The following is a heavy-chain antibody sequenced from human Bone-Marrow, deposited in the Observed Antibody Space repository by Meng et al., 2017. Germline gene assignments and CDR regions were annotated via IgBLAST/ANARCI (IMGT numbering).Heavy chain of an antibody. J-gene: IGHJ5*02. CDR2: IYQSGST. Sequence: SETLSLTCAVSGYSITGSYNWGWIRQSPGKGLEWIGSIYQSGSTYYHPSLKSRVTMSADTSKNQFSLKLTSVTAADTAVYYCARDLSGSYYLSWFDPWGQGTLVTVSS. V-gene: IGHV4-38-2*02. CDR3: ARDLSGSYYLSWFDP. CDR1: GYSITGSYN. D-gene: IGHD1-26*01.